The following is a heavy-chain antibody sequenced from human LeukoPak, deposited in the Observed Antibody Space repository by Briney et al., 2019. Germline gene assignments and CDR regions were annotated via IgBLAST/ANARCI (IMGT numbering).Heavy chain of an antibody. V-gene: IGHV1-18*01. CDR2: ISAYNGNT. D-gene: IGHD2-21*02. J-gene: IGHJ3*02. CDR1: GYTFTSYG. CDR3: ARDQEVVVTAIPNAFDI. Sequence: ASVKVSCKASGYTFTSYGISWVRQAPGQGLEWMGWISAYNGNTNYAQKLQGRVTMTTDTSTSTAYMELRSLRSDDTAVYYCARDQEVVVTAIPNAFDIWGQGTMVTVSS.